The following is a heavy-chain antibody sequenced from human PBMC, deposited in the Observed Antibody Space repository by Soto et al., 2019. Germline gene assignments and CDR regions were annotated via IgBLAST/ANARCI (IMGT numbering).Heavy chain of an antibody. V-gene: IGHV1-18*01. D-gene: IGHD3-10*01. J-gene: IGHJ6*03. CDR3: ARETPPVRGVIITDYYYYYMDV. CDR2: ISAYNGNT. Sequence: QVQLVQSGAEVKKPGASVKVSCKASGYTFTSYGISWVRQAPGQGLEWMGWISAYNGNTNYAQKLQGRVTMTTDTSTNTAYMELRSLRSDDTAVYYCARETPPVRGVIITDYYYYYMDVWGKGTTVTVSS. CDR1: GYTFTSYG.